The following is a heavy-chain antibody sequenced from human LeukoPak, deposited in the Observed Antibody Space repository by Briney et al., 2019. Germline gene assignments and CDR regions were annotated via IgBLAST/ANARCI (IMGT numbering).Heavy chain of an antibody. CDR1: GFTFGDYA. Sequence: GSLRLSCTASGFTFGDYAMSWFRRAPGQGLEWVGFIRSKAYGGTTEYAASVKGRFTISRDDSKSIAYLQMNSLKTEDTAVYYCTRGWQWQLDHWGQGTLVTVSS. J-gene: IGHJ4*02. D-gene: IGHD6-19*01. CDR3: TRGWQWQLDH. V-gene: IGHV3-49*03. CDR2: IRSKAYGGTT.